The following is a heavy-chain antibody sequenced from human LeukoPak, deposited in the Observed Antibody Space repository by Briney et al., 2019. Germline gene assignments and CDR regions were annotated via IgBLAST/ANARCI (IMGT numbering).Heavy chain of an antibody. V-gene: IGHV4-34*01. J-gene: IGHJ3*02. CDR3: ARGARSAYYYDSSEAFDI. Sequence: SETLSLTCAVYGGSFSGYYWSWIRQPPGKGLEWIGEINHSGSTNYNPSLKSRVTISVDTSKNQFSLKLSSVTAADTAVYYCARGARSAYYYDSSEAFDIWGRGKMVTVSS. CDR1: GGSFSGYY. CDR2: INHSGST. D-gene: IGHD3-22*01.